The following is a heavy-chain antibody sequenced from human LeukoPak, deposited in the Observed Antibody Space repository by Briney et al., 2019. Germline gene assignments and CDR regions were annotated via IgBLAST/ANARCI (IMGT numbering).Heavy chain of an antibody. Sequence: ASVPVSRKVSGYTLTELSMHWVRQAPGKGREWMGGFDPQDGETIYAQKFQGRVTMNEDTSTDTAYMELSSLRSEDTAVYYCARDRYGLNLFRGDYGYGMDVWGQGTTVTVSS. CDR1: GYTLTELS. CDR3: ARDRYGLNLFRGDYGYGMDV. V-gene: IGHV1-24*01. CDR2: FDPQDGET. D-gene: IGHD4-17*01. J-gene: IGHJ6*02.